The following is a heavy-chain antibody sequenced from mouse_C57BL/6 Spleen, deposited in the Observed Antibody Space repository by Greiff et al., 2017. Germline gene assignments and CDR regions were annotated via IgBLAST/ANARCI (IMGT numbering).Heavy chain of an antibody. D-gene: IGHD2-4*01. V-gene: IGHV5-17*01. Sequence: EVKLVESGGGLVKPGGSLKLSCAASGFTFSDYGMHWVRQAPEKGLEWVAYISSGSSTIYYADTVKGRFTFSRDNAKMTLFLQMPSLRSEDTAMYYCARPGITAWFAYWGQGTLVTVSA. CDR1: GFTFSDYG. J-gene: IGHJ3*01. CDR2: ISSGSSTI. CDR3: ARPGITAWFAY.